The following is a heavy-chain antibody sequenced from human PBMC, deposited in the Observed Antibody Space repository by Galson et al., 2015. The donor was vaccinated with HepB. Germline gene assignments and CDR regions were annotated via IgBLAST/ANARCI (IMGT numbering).Heavy chain of an antibody. J-gene: IGHJ6*02. CDR1: GYTLTELS. V-gene: IGHV1-24*01. Sequence: SVKVSCKVSGYTLTELSMHWVQQAPGKGLEWMGGFDPEDGETIYAQKFQGRVTMTEDTSTDTAYMELSNLRSEDTAVYYCATYYSSGQFYYYYGMDVWGQGTTVTVSS. D-gene: IGHD6-19*01. CDR2: FDPEDGET. CDR3: ATYYSSGQFYYYYGMDV.